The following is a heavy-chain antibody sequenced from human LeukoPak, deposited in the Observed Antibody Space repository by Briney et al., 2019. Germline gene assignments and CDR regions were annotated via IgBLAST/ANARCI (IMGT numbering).Heavy chain of an antibody. CDR2: INHGGST. D-gene: IGHD3-9*01. CDR3: ARESRTYYDILTGYYSPSYFDY. V-gene: IGHV4-34*01. CDR1: GGSFSGYY. Sequence: SETLSLTCAVYGGSFSGYYWSWIRQPPGKGLEWIGEINHGGSTNYNPSLKSRVTISVDTSKNQFSLKLSSVTAADTAVYYCARESRTYYDILTGYYSPSYFDYWGQGTLVTVSS. J-gene: IGHJ4*02.